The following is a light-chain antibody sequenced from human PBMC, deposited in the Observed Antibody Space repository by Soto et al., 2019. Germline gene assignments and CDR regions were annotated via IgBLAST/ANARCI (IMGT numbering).Light chain of an antibody. Sequence: DIQMTQSPSTLSASVGDRVTITCRASQSISSWLAWYQQKPGKAPKLLIYKASSLESGVPSRFSGSASGTAFTLTISSLQPDDFATYYCKQYNSYPWTFGQGTKVEIK. J-gene: IGKJ1*01. CDR3: KQYNSYPWT. CDR2: KAS. V-gene: IGKV1-5*03. CDR1: QSISSW.